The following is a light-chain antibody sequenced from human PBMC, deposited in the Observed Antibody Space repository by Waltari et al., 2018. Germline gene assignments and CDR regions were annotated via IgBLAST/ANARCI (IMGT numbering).Light chain of an antibody. CDR2: AAS. Sequence: DIQMTQSPSPYSPSAGDRVTITCRASQYISDCLSWYQQKPGKTPKLLISAASRLESGVPPRFSGSASGTVFTLTISSLQPDDFATYYCQQYYFTPYTFGQGTKLEIK. CDR3: QQYYFTPYT. V-gene: IGKV1-NL1*01. CDR1: QYISDC. J-gene: IGKJ2*01.